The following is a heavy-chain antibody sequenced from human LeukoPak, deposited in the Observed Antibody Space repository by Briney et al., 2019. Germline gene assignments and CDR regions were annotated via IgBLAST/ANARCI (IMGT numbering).Heavy chain of an antibody. J-gene: IGHJ4*02. V-gene: IGHV3-23*01. CDR3: AKAPVTTCRGAYCYPFDY. CDR2: ISDSGNT. D-gene: IGHD2-21*01. CDR1: GFTLSSYA. Sequence: GGSLRLSCAASGFTLSSYAMSWVRQAPGEGLEWVSAISDSGNTYHADSVKGRFTIPRDSSKNTLFLQMNRLRPEDAAVYYCAKAPVTTCRGAYCYPFDYWGQGTLVTVSS.